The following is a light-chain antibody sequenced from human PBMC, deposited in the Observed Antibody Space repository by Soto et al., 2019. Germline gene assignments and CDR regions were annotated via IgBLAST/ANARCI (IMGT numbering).Light chain of an antibody. CDR1: QGISSY. Sequence: AIRMTQSPSSFSASTGDRVTITCRASQGISSYLAWYQQQPGKAPKLLIYAASTLHSGVPSRFSGSGSGPDFTLTISCLQSEDFATYYCQQYYSYPRTFGQGTKVEIK. V-gene: IGKV1-8*01. J-gene: IGKJ1*01. CDR3: QQYYSYPRT. CDR2: AAS.